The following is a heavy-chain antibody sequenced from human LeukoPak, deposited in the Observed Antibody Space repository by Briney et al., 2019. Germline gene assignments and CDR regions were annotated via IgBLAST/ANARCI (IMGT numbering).Heavy chain of an antibody. CDR2: IIPIFGTA. CDR3: ARPAYCSGGSCYES. Sequence: SVKVSCKASGGTFSSYAINWVRQAPGQGLEWMGGIIPIFGTANYAQKFQGRVTITADKSTSTAYMELSSLRSEDTAVYYCARPAYCSGGSCYESWGQGTLVTVSS. J-gene: IGHJ5*02. CDR1: GGTFSSYA. D-gene: IGHD2-15*01. V-gene: IGHV1-69*06.